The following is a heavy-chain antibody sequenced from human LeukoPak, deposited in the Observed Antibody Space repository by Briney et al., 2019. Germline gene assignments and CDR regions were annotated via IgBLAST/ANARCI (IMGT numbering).Heavy chain of an antibody. CDR2: ISGSGGRT. J-gene: IGHJ5*02. CDR1: GFTFSNYA. Sequence: PPGGSLRLSCVGSGFTFSNYAMSWVRQAPGKGLDWVSAISGSGGRTYYADSVKGRFTISRDNSKNTLYLQMSSLRVEDTAVYYCAKEATGSSFSTSWGQGTLVTVSS. D-gene: IGHD2/OR15-2a*01. CDR3: AKEATGSSFSTS. V-gene: IGHV3-23*01.